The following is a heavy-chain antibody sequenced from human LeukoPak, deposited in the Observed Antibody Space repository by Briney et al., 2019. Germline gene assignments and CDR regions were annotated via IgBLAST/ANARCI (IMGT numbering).Heavy chain of an antibody. Sequence: ASVKVSCKASGYTFTAYYIHWVRQAPGQGLECMGWINPDSGGTNYAQKFQGRVTMTRDTSISTAYMELSRLRSDDTAVYYCASRWVTYYYNSSYYHYPTDVFDIWGQGTMVTVSS. V-gene: IGHV1-2*02. D-gene: IGHD3-22*01. J-gene: IGHJ3*02. CDR1: GYTFTAYY. CDR3: ASRWVTYYYNSSYYHYPTDVFDI. CDR2: INPDSGGT.